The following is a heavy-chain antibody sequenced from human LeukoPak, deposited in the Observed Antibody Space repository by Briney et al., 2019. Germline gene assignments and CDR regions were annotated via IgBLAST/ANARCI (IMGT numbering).Heavy chain of an antibody. CDR1: GFTFSSYW. J-gene: IGHJ5*02. CDR2: TKQDGSEK. CDR3: ARSCSSTSCYAVWFDP. D-gene: IGHD2-2*01. V-gene: IGHV3-7*01. Sequence: GGSLRLSCAASGFTFSSYWMSWVRQAPGKGLEWVANTKQDGSEKYYVDSVKGRFTISRDNAKNSLYLQMNSLRAEDTAVYYCARSCSSTSCYAVWFDPWGQGTLVTVSS.